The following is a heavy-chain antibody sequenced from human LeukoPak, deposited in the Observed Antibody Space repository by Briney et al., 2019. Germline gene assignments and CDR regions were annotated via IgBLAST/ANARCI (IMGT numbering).Heavy chain of an antibody. D-gene: IGHD3-10*01. CDR3: ARGLMVRGVIKHYYYYYMDV. CDR1: GFTFSSYG. Sequence: PGGSLRLSCAASGFTFSSYGMHWVRQAPGKGLEWVAVISYDGSNKYYADSVKGRFTISRDNAKNSLYLQMNSLRAEDTAVYYCARGLMVRGVIKHYYYYYMDVWGKGTTVTISS. V-gene: IGHV3-30*03. CDR2: ISYDGSNK. J-gene: IGHJ6*03.